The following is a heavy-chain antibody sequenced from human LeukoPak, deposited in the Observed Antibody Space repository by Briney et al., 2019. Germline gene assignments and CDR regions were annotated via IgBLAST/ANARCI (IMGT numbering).Heavy chain of an antibody. J-gene: IGHJ4*02. CDR1: GGSISSSSYY. V-gene: IGHV4-39*07. Sequence: SETLSLTCTVSGGSISSSSYYWGWIRQPPGKGLEWIGSIYYSGSTYYNPSLKSRVTISVDTSKNQFSLKLSSVTAADTAVYYCARVIHPRYSRTHEGTFDYWGQGTLVTVSS. CDR2: IYYSGST. CDR3: ARVIHPRYSRTHEGTFDY. D-gene: IGHD6-13*01.